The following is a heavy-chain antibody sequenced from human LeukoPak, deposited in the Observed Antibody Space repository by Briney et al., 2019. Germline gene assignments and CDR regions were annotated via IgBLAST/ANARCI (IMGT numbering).Heavy chain of an antibody. Sequence: GGSLRLSCAASGITFSSYAMSWVRQAPEKGLEWVSGISGSGGITYYAGSVKGRFTVSRDNSNNTLYLQMNSLRAEDTAVYYCAKHRLITVVSSADYWGQGGLVIVSS. CDR1: GITFSSYA. D-gene: IGHD3-22*01. CDR3: AKHRLITVVSSADY. V-gene: IGHV3-23*01. J-gene: IGHJ4*02. CDR2: ISGSGGIT.